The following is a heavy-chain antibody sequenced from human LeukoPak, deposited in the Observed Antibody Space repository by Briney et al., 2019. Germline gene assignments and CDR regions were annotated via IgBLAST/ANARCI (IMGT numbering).Heavy chain of an antibody. CDR2: IKQDGSEK. CDR3: ARAHVAIFGVVEHFDY. CDR1: GFTFSSYW. J-gene: IGHJ4*02. Sequence: GGSLRLSCASSGFTFSSYWMSWVRQAPGKGLEWVANIKQDGSEKYYVDSVEGRFTISRDNAKNSLYLQMNSLRAEDTALYYCARAHVAIFGVVEHFDYWGQGTLVTVSS. V-gene: IGHV3-7*04. D-gene: IGHD3-3*01.